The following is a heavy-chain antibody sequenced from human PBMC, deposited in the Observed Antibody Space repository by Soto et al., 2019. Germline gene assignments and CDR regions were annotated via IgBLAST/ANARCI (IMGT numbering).Heavy chain of an antibody. CDR3: ARDFPTRDSSGWYGEAPVDYGMDV. Sequence: LRLSCAASGFTFSSYWMHWVRQAPWKGLVWVSRIDSDGSSTSYADSVKGRFTISRDNAKNTLYLQMNSLRAEDTAVYYCARDFPTRDSSGWYGEAPVDYGMDVWGQGTTVTVSS. V-gene: IGHV3-74*01. J-gene: IGHJ6*02. D-gene: IGHD6-19*01. CDR1: GFTFSSYW. CDR2: IDSDGSST.